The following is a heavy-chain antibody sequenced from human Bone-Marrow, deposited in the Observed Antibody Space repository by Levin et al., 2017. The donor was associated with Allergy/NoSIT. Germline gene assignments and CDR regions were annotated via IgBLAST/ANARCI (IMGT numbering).Heavy chain of an antibody. J-gene: IGHJ3*02. CDR2: IYPGDSDT. V-gene: IGHV5-51*01. Sequence: KHGESLKISCKASGYSFSTYWIGWVRQMPGKGLEWMGIIYPGDSDTRYGPSFQGQVTISADKSISTAYLQWSSLKASDTAMYYCAKLRRSARRNDAFDIWGQGTMVTVSS. D-gene: IGHD1-14*01. CDR1: GYSFSTYW. CDR3: AKLRRSARRNDAFDI.